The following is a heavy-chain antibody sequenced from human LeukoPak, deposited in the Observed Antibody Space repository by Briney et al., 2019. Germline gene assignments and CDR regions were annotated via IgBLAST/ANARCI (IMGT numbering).Heavy chain of an antibody. CDR2: INPNSGGT. V-gene: IGHV1-2*02. D-gene: IGHD1-26*01. J-gene: IGHJ5*02. Sequence: ASVKVSCKASGYTFTGYYMHWVRQAPGQGLEWMGWINPNSGGTNYAQKFQGRVTMTRDTSISTAYMELSRLRSDDTAVYYCARDSGVGATPTAWGQGTLVTVSP. CDR1: GYTFTGYY. CDR3: ARDSGVGATPTA.